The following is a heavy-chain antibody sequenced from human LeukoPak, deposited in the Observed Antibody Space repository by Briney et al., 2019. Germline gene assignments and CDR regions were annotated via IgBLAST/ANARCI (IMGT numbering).Heavy chain of an antibody. J-gene: IGHJ6*03. CDR3: ARVGGWVGDYYYYYMDV. Sequence: GRSLRLSCAASGFTFSSYGMHWVRQAPGKGLEWVAVIWYDGSNKYYADSVKGRFTISRDNSKNTLYLQMNSLRAEDTAVYYCARVGGWVGDYYYYYMDVWGKGTTVTVSS. V-gene: IGHV3-33*01. D-gene: IGHD3-10*01. CDR2: IWYDGSNK. CDR1: GFTFSSYG.